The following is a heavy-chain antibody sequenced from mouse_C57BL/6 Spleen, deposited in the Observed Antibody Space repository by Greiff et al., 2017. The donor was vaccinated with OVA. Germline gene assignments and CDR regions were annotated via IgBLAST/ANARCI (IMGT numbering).Heavy chain of an antibody. CDR1: GYTFTSYW. V-gene: IGHV1-59*01. CDR3: GGVFYGYDVGRYFDV. Sequence: QVQLQQPGAELVRPGTSVKLSCKASGYTFTSYWMHWVKQRPGQGLEWIGVIDPSDSYTNYNQKFKGKATLTVDTSSSPAYMQLSSLTSEDSAVYYCGGVFYGYDVGRYFDVWGTGTTVTVSS. CDR2: IDPSDSYT. J-gene: IGHJ1*03. D-gene: IGHD2-2*01.